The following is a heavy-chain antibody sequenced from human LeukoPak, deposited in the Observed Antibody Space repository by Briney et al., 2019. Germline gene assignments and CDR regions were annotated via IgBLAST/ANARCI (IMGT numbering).Heavy chain of an antibody. Sequence: ASVKVSCKASGYTFTGYYMHWVRQAPGQGLEWMGWINPNSGGTNYAQKFQGRVTMTRDTSISTAYMELSRLKASDTAMYYCARSGYCSSTSCPDAFDIWGQGTMVTVSS. J-gene: IGHJ3*02. V-gene: IGHV1-2*02. D-gene: IGHD2-2*03. CDR3: ARSGYCSSTSCPDAFDI. CDR1: GYTFTGYY. CDR2: INPNSGGT.